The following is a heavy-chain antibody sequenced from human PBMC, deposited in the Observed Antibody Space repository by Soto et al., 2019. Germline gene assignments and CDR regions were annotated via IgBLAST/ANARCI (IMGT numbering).Heavy chain of an antibody. CDR1: GGSISSGGYS. CDR2: IYHSGST. V-gene: IGHV4-30-2*01. D-gene: IGHD3-10*01. CDR3: AAFKLLWFGEFLDY. Sequence: QLQLQESGSGLVKPSQTLSLTCAVSGGSISSGGYSWSWIRQPPGKVLEWIGYIYHSGSTYYNPSLKSRVTISVDRSKNQFSLKLSSVTAADTAVYYCAAFKLLWFGEFLDYWGQGTLVTVSS. J-gene: IGHJ4*02.